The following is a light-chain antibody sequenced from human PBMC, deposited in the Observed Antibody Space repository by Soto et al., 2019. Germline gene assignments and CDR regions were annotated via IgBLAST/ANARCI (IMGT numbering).Light chain of an antibody. V-gene: IGKV1-33*01. CDR3: QQYDNILPLT. Sequence: IQMTQSPSSLSASVGDRVTITCQASQDIAKNLNRYQQKPGKAPKILIYDASSLQTGVPSRFSGRGSATHYTFTISSRQSEDIASYYCQQYDNILPLTFGQGTRLEIK. J-gene: IGKJ5*01. CDR1: QDIAKN. CDR2: DAS.